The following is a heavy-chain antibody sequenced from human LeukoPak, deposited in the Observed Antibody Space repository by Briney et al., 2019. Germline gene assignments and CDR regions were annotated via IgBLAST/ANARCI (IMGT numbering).Heavy chain of an antibody. D-gene: IGHD1-26*01. J-gene: IGHJ4*02. V-gene: IGHV3-72*01. Sequence: GGSLRLSCALSIFTFSVHYIDCVRQAPGKGLEWVGRTRNKANSYTTEYAASVKGRFTISRDDSKNSLYQQMNSLKTEDTAVYYCARAPSPRVGATTGYGYWGQGTLVTVSS. CDR2: TRNKANSYTT. CDR1: IFTFSVHY. CDR3: ARAPSPRVGATTGYGY.